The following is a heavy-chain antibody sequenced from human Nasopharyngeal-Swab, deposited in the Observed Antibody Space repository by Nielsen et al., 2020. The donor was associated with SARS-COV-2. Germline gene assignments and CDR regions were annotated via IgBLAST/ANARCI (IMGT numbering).Heavy chain of an antibody. CDR2: IRNDGGNK. V-gene: IGHV3-30*02. CDR3: AKDRQLWSNDFDY. D-gene: IGHD5-18*01. J-gene: IGHJ4*02. CDR1: GFTFTSHG. Sequence: GGSLRLSCAASGFTFTSHGMYWVRQAPGEGLDWVAFIRNDGGNKNYADSVKGRFTISRDNSKNTLYLQMNSLRAEDTAMYYCAKDRQLWSNDFDYWGQGTLVTVSS.